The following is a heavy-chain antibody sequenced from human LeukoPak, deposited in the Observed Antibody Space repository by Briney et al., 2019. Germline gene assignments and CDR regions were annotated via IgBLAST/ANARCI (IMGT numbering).Heavy chain of an antibody. CDR2: IYNSGTN. CDR1: GVSISSTSYY. J-gene: IGHJ4*01. D-gene: IGHD3-10*01. Sequence: PLETLSLTCTVSGVSISSTSYYWDCIRPPPGRGREWMGSIYNSGTNYYNPSLKSRVTISVDTSKNQFSLKVSSVTAADTAVYYCASRVYGLGSFNYWGQGTLVTVSS. V-gene: IGHV4-39*01. CDR3: ASRVYGLGSFNY.